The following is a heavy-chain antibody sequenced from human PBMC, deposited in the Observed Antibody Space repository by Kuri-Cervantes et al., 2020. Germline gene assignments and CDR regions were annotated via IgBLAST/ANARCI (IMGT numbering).Heavy chain of an antibody. CDR1: GFTFSSYA. CDR3: ARADYGYSSGCIDY. CDR2: ISGSGGST. V-gene: IGHV3-23*01. D-gene: IGHD6-19*01. J-gene: IGHJ4*02. Sequence: GGSLRLSCAASGFTFSSYAMSWVRQAPGKGLEWVSAISGSGGSTYYADSVKGRFTISRDNSKNTLYLQMNSLRAEDTAVYYCARADYGYSSGCIDYWGQGTLVTVSS.